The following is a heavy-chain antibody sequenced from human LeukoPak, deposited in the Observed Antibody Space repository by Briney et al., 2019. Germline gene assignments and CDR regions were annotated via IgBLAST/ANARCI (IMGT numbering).Heavy chain of an antibody. D-gene: IGHD5-12*01. CDR3: TTDTDIVATTSPDY. Sequence: PGGSLRLSCAASGFTFSNAWMSWVRQAPGKGLEWVGRIKSKTDGGTTDYAAPVKGRFTISRDDSKNTLYLQMNGPKTEDTAVYYCTTDTDIVATTSPDYWGQGTLVTVSS. CDR2: IKSKTDGGTT. CDR1: GFTFSNAW. J-gene: IGHJ4*02. V-gene: IGHV3-15*01.